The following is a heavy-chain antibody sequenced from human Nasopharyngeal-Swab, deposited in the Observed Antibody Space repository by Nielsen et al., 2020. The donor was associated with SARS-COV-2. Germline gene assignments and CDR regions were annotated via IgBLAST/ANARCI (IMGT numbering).Heavy chain of an antibody. Sequence: WIRQPPGKGLEWVSGISGHGGSTKYADSVKGRFTVSRDNSKNTLYLEMNSLRAEDTAVYYCARDGLDYDFWSAYFTDVWGQGTTVTVSS. CDR3: ARDGLDYDFWSAYFTDV. J-gene: IGHJ6*02. D-gene: IGHD3-3*01. CDR2: ISGHGGST. V-gene: IGHV3-23*01.